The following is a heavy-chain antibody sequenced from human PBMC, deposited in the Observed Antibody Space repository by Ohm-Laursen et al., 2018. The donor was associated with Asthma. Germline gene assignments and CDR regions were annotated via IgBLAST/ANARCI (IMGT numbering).Heavy chain of an antibody. CDR1: GYTFTGYY. J-gene: IGHJ5*02. CDR3: ARDPRSAKGWFDP. CDR2: INPNSGGT. Sequence: SVKVSCKASGYTFTGYYMHWVRQAPGQGLEWMGRINPNSGGTNYAQKFQGRVTMTRDTSTSTVYMELSSLRSEDTAVYYCARDPRSAKGWFDPWGQGTLVTVSS. V-gene: IGHV1-2*06.